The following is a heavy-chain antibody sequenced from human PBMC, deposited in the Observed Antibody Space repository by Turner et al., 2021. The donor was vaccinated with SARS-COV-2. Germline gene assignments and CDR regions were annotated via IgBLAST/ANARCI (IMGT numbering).Heavy chain of an antibody. J-gene: IGHJ6*02. CDR3: ASQEALVPSYYYYYYGMDV. Sequence: QLQLQESGPGLVKPSGTLSLTCTVSGGSISSSSYYWGWIRQPPGKGLEWIGSIYYSGSTYYNPSLKSRVTISVDTSKNQFSLKLSSVTAADTAVYYCASQEALVPSYYYYYYGMDVWGQGTTVTVSS. D-gene: IGHD3-10*01. CDR2: IYYSGST. CDR1: GGSISSSSYY. V-gene: IGHV4-39*01.